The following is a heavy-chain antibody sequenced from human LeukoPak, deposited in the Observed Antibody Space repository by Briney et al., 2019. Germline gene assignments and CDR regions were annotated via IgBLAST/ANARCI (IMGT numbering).Heavy chain of an antibody. V-gene: IGHV3-30*02. J-gene: IGHJ4*02. CDR3: AKRGRDSPGYYNFFDY. CDR1: GFNSSVYG. Sequence: GGSLRLSCAASGFNSSVYGMHWVPQAPGKGLEWVAFIGFAGTEIRYADSVKGRFTISSDNCNNTLYLQMSGLRGEDTAVYYCAKRGRDSPGYYNFFDYWGQGTLVSVS. CDR2: IGFAGTEI. D-gene: IGHD3-22*01.